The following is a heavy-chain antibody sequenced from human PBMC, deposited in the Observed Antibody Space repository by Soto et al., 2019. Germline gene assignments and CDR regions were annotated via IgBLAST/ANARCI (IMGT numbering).Heavy chain of an antibody. J-gene: IGHJ5*02. D-gene: IGHD3-3*01. CDR1: GGSISSGGYY. CDR3: ARGVTIFGVVGPQDWFDP. Sequence: SETLSLTCTVSGGSISSGGYYWSWIRQHPGKGLEWIGYIYYSGSTYYNPSLKSRVTISVDTSKNQFSLKLSSVTAADTAVYYCARGVTIFGVVGPQDWFDPWGQGTLVTVSS. V-gene: IGHV4-31*03. CDR2: IYYSGST.